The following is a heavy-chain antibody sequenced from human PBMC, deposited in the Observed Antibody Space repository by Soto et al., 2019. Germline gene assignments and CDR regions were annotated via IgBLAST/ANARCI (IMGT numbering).Heavy chain of an antibody. V-gene: IGHV4-39*01. Sequence: PSETLSLTCTVSGGSISSSSYYWGWIRQPPGKGLEWIGSILYSGSTYSNPALKRRVTRSVDTSKNQFSLKLSSVTAAHTAGYYCAVGGFECWGQGTLVTVSS. CDR3: AVGGFEC. D-gene: IGHD1-26*01. CDR1: GGSISSSSYY. J-gene: IGHJ4*02. CDR2: ILYSGST.